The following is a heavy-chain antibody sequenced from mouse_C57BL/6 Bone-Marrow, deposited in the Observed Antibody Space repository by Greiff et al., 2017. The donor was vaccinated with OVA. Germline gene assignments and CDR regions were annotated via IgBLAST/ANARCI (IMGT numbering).Heavy chain of an antibody. CDR3: ARIPFDWFAY. J-gene: IGHJ3*01. V-gene: IGHV8-8*01. CDR2: IWWDDDK. CDR1: GFSLSTFGMG. Sequence: QVTLKESGPGILQPSQTLSLTCSFSGFSLSTFGMGVGWIRQPSGQGLEWLAHIWWDDDKYYNPALKSRLTNSKDTSKNLVFLKMANVDTADTATYCCARIPFDWFAYWGQGTLVTVSA.